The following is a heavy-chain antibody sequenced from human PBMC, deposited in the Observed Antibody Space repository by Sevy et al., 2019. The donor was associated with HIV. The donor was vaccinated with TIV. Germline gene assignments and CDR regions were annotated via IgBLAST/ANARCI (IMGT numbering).Heavy chain of an antibody. J-gene: IGHJ3*02. CDR3: ARVKFGGRYAFDI. D-gene: IGHD1-26*01. Sequence: GGSLRLSCAASGFTFSSYSMNWVRRAPVKGLEWVSCRSSSSSYIDYADSVKGRFTISRDNAKNSLYLQMNSLRAEDTAVYYCARVKFGGRYAFDIWGQGTMVTVSS. CDR1: GFTFSSYS. V-gene: IGHV3-21*01. CDR2: RSSSSSYI.